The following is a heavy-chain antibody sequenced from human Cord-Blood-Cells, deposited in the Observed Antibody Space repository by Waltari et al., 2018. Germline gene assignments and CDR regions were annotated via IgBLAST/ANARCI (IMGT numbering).Heavy chain of an antibody. D-gene: IGHD4-17*01. CDR2: IYYSGST. V-gene: IGHV4-39*01. J-gene: IGHJ5*02. Sequence: QPQLQESGPGLVQPSETLSLTCTVAGGSISSSSYYWGWIRQPPGKGLEWIGSIYYSGSTYYNPSLKSRVTISVDTSKNQFSLKLSSVTAADTAVYYCAVTVTNWFDPWGQGTLVTVSS. CDR3: AVTVTNWFDP. CDR1: GGSISSSSYY.